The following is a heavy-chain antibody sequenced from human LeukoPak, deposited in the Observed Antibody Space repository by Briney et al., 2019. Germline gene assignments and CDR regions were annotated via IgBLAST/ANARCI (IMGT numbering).Heavy chain of an antibody. D-gene: IGHD3-16*02. CDR3: AKQFMITFGGVIGNFDY. CDR1: GFTFSSYG. J-gene: IGHJ4*02. Sequence: GGSLRLSCAASGFTFSSYGMHWVRQAPGKGLEWVAFIRCDGSNKYYADSVKGRFTISRDNSKNTLYLQMNSLRAEDTAVYYCAKQFMITFGGVIGNFDYWGQGTLVTVSS. V-gene: IGHV3-30*02. CDR2: IRCDGSNK.